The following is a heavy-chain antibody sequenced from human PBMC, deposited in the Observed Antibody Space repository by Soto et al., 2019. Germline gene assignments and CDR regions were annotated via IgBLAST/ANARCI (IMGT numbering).Heavy chain of an antibody. CDR1: GGTFNSYD. Sequence: QVQLVQSGAEVKKPGSSMKVSCKASGGTFNSYDINWVRQAPGQGLEWMGGIIPIDETPKYAEKFQGRVNMTEAYSTNTVYLELSSLTSEDTAMYYCARLSRPNYYDTSGFFKDNWFDPWGQGTLVNVSS. D-gene: IGHD3-22*01. CDR3: ARLSRPNYYDTSGFFKDNWFDP. CDR2: IIPIDETP. V-gene: IGHV1-69*01. J-gene: IGHJ5*02.